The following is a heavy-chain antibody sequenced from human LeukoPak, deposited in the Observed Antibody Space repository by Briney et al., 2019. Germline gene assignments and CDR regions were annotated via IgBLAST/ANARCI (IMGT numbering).Heavy chain of an antibody. V-gene: IGHV3-7*01. CDR3: ARGSTMDYYHFDI. CDR2: IKQDGSEK. D-gene: IGHD3-10*01. J-gene: IGHJ3*02. Sequence: GGSLRLSCAASGFTFSSYWMSWVRQAPGKGLEWVANIKQDGSEKYYVDSVKGRFTISRDNAKNSLYLQMNSLRGEDTAMYYCARGSTMDYYHFDIWGQGTLVTVSS. CDR1: GFTFSSYW.